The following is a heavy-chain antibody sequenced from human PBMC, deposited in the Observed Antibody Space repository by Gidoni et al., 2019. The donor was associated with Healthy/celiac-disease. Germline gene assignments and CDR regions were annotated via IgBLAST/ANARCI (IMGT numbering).Heavy chain of an antibody. CDR2: INSNTDGGTT. Sequence: SHAWMNWVRQAPGKGLEWVGRINSNTDGGTTDYAAPVKGRFTISRDDSKTTLYLQMNSLKTADTAVYYCTTHDFGGSWGQGTLVTVSS. D-gene: IGHD3-10*01. CDR1: SHAW. J-gene: IGHJ4*02. CDR3: TTHDFGGS. V-gene: IGHV3-15*07.